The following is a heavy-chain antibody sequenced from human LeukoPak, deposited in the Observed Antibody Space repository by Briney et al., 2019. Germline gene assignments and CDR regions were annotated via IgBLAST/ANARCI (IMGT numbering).Heavy chain of an antibody. D-gene: IGHD3-10*01. CDR2: ISSSGSTI. Sequence: GGSLRLSCAASGFTFSDYYMSWIRQAPGKGREGVSYISSSGSTIYYADSVKGRFTISRDNAKNSLYLQMNSLRAEDTAVYYCATPVWFGEATAVDYWGQGTLVTVSS. V-gene: IGHV3-11*01. CDR3: ATPVWFGEATAVDY. J-gene: IGHJ4*02. CDR1: GFTFSDYY.